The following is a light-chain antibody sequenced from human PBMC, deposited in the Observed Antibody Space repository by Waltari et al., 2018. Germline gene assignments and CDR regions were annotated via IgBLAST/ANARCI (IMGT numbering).Light chain of an antibody. J-gene: IGLJ3*02. CDR1: RSNFGSNM. CDR3: SSWDDSLNGEV. Sequence: QSVLTQPPPASGTPGQRVTISCSGGRSNFGSNMVNWYQQLPGSAPKLLIYNSHERHSGVPYRFSGSKSGTSASLAISGLQSEDEADYYCSSWDDSLNGEVFGGGTKLTVL. CDR2: NSH. V-gene: IGLV1-44*01.